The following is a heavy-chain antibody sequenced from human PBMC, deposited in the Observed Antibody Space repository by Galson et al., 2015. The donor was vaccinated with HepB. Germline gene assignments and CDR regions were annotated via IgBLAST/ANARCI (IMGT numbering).Heavy chain of an antibody. CDR2: NFYSGST. Sequence: SETLSLTCTVSGGSLSHYYWGWIRQPPGKGLEWIGSNFYSGSTYYNPSLKGRVTISVEKSKNQLSLKVNSVTAADTAFYYCASGRRDGYRYFDYWGQGTLVTVSS. J-gene: IGHJ4*02. CDR1: GGSLSHYY. CDR3: ASGRRDGYRYFDY. D-gene: IGHD5-24*01. V-gene: IGHV4-39*01.